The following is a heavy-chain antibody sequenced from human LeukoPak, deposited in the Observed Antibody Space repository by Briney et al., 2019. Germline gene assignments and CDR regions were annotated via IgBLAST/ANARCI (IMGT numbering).Heavy chain of an antibody. J-gene: IGHJ4*02. D-gene: IGHD2-8*01. CDR1: GGSFSGYY. V-gene: IGHV4-34*01. CDR2: INHSGST. CDR3: ARGRLMDY. Sequence: SETLSLTCAVYGGSFSGYYWSWIRQPPGKGLEWIGEINHSGSTNYNPSLKSRVTISVDTSKNQFSLKLSSVTAADTAVYYCARGRLMDYWGQGTLVTVSS.